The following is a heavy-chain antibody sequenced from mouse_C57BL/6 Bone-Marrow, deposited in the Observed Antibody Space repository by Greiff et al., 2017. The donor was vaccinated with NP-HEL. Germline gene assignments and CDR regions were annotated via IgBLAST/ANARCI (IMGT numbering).Heavy chain of an antibody. Sequence: QVQLQQSGAELARPGASVKMSCKASGYTFTSYTMHWVKQRPGQGLEWIGYINPSSGYTKYNQKFKDKATLTADKSSSTAYMQLSSLTSEDSAGYYCARSEGGFAYWGQGTLVTVSA. V-gene: IGHV1-4*01. J-gene: IGHJ3*01. CDR3: ARSEGGFAY. CDR1: GYTFTSYT. CDR2: INPSSGYT.